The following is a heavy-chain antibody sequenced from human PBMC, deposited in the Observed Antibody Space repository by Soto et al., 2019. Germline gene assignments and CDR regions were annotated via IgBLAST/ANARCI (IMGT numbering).Heavy chain of an antibody. CDR3: ARAWGRVFDY. Sequence: SETLSLTCPVSGGSISSYYWSWIRQPPGKGLEWIGYIYYSGSTNYNPSLKSRVTISVDTSKNQFSLKLSSVTAADTAVYYCARAWGRVFDYWGQGTPVTVSS. D-gene: IGHD2-15*01. V-gene: IGHV4-59*01. J-gene: IGHJ4*02. CDR1: GGSISSYY. CDR2: IYYSGST.